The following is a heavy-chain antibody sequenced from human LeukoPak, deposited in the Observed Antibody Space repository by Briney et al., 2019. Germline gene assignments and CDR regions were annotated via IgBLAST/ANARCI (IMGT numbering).Heavy chain of an antibody. CDR3: ARRSVGSNGWYNYFDY. J-gene: IGHJ4*02. V-gene: IGHV5-51*01. Sequence: PGESLKISCKGSGYTFTSYWIAWVRQMPGKGLEWMGIIYPGDSETRSSPSFQGQVTISADKSISTAYLQWSSLKASDTAMYYCARRSVGSNGWYNYFDYWGQGTLVTVSS. CDR1: GYTFTSYW. CDR2: IYPGDSET. D-gene: IGHD6-19*01.